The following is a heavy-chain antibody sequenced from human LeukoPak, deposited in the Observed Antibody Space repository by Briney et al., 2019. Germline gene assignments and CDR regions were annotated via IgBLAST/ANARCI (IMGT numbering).Heavy chain of an antibody. D-gene: IGHD1-26*01. CDR3: AKDHYGIVGATHFDY. V-gene: IGHV3-23*01. CDR1: GFTFSSYA. CDR2: ISSSSSYI. J-gene: IGHJ4*02. Sequence: GSLRLSCAASGFTFSSYAMSWVRQAPGKGLEWVSSISSSSSYIYYADSVKGRFTISRDNSKNTLYLQMNSLRAEDTAVYYCAKDHYGIVGATHFDYWGQGTLVTVSS.